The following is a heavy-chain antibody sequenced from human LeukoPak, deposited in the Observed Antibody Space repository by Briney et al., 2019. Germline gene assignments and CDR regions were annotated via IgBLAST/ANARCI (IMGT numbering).Heavy chain of an antibody. D-gene: IGHD3-10*01. CDR2: IKPKSGGT. V-gene: IGHV1-2*02. CDR1: GYTFTGYY. J-gene: IGHJ4*02. CDR3: ARGGIVDYYGSGSLGETF. Sequence: SVNVSCKASGYTFTGYYMHSVQQAPAQGLDWMGWIKPKSGGTNYAQKFQGRVTMTRDTSISTAYMELSRLRSDDTAVYYCARGGIVDYYGSGSLGETFWGQGTLVTVSS.